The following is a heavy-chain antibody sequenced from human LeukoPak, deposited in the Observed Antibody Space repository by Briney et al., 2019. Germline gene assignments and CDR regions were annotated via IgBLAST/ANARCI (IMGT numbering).Heavy chain of an antibody. J-gene: IGHJ4*02. CDR2: INWDGSGT. V-gene: IGHV3-43*01. CDR3: ASEGGYKGPVDY. D-gene: IGHD3-22*01. CDR1: GFVFDDYS. Sequence: GGSLRLSCAASGFVFDDYSMHWVRQTPGKGLEWISAINWDGSGTYYAESLKGRLTISRDNGDSTLYLQMNNLRTDDTALYYCASEGGYKGPVDYWGRGTLVTVSS.